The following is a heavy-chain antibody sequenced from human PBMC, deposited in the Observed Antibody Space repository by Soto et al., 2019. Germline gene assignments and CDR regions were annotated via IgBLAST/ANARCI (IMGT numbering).Heavy chain of an antibody. CDR1: GFNLSNYA. Sequence: GGSLRLSCAASGFNLSNYAMNWVRQAPGKGLEWVSAISGSGDNTKYADSVKGRFTISRDNSRNTLYLQMNSLRAEDTAVYYCTTSEPVAGNYYYGMDVWGQGTTVTVSS. V-gene: IGHV3-23*01. CDR3: TTSEPVAGNYYYGMDV. CDR2: ISGSGDNT. D-gene: IGHD6-19*01. J-gene: IGHJ6*02.